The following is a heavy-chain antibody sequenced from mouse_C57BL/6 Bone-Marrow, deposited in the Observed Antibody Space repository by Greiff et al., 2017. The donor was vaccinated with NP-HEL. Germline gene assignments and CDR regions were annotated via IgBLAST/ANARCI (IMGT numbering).Heavy chain of an antibody. D-gene: IGHD1-1*01. CDR2: IWWDDDK. Sequence: QVTLKVSGPGILQPSQTLSLTCSFSGFSLSTFGMGVGRIRQPSGKGLEWLAHIWWDDDKYYNPALKSRLTISKDTSNNQVFLKIANVDAADTATDSGARVSDYYDYAMDYWGQGTSVTVSS. CDR1: GFSLSTFGMG. CDR3: ARVSDYYDYAMDY. V-gene: IGHV8-8*01. J-gene: IGHJ4*01.